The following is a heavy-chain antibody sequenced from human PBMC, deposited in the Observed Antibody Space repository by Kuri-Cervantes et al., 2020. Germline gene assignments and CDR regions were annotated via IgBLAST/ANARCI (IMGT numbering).Heavy chain of an antibody. CDR3: ARVRSHYFDY. CDR1: GGTFSSYA. Sequence: ASVKVSCKASGGTFSSYAISWVRQAPGQGLEWMGWINAGNGNTKYSQKFQGRVTITRDTSASTAYMELSSLRSEDTAVYYCARVRSHYFDYWGQGTLVTVSS. J-gene: IGHJ4*02. D-gene: IGHD6-13*01. CDR2: INAGNGNT. V-gene: IGHV1-3*01.